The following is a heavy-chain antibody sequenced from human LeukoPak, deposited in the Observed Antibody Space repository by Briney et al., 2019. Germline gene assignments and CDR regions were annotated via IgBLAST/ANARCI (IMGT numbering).Heavy chain of an antibody. CDR1: GFTFRVYS. V-gene: IGHV3-21*06. D-gene: IGHD2-2*01. J-gene: IGHJ4*02. Sequence: GGSLRLSCAASGFTFRVYSMHWVRQAPGKGVECVSSISSGSSYIYYADSVKGRFTISRDNAKNSLYLQMNSLRAEDTAVYYCVREPRPFGCSSASCPRYYFDYWGQGTLVTVSS. CDR3: VREPRPFGCSSASCPRYYFDY. CDR2: ISSGSSYI.